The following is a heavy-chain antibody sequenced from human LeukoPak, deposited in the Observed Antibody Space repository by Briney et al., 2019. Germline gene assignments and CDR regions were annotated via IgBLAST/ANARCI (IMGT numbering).Heavy chain of an antibody. D-gene: IGHD3-16*02. Sequence: PGGSLRLSCEASGFTFSSYGVHWVRQAPGKGLEWVAVISYDGSNKYYADSVKGRFTISRDNSKNTLYLQMNSLRAEDTAVYYCAKCPVTFGGVIIVTTGYFDYWGQGTLVTVSS. CDR1: GFTFSSYG. J-gene: IGHJ4*02. CDR2: ISYDGSNK. V-gene: IGHV3-30*18. CDR3: AKCPVTFGGVIIVTTGYFDY.